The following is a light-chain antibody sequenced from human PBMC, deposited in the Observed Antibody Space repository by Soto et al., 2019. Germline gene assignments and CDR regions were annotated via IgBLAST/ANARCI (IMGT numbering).Light chain of an antibody. J-gene: IGLJ2*01. CDR2: DVS. CDR1: SSDVGGYNY. Sequence: QSALTQPASVSGSPGQSITISCTGTSSDVGGYNYVSWHQQHPGKAPKLMIYDVSNRPSGVSNRFSGSKSGNTASLTISRLQAEDEADYYCSSYTSSSTRVVFGGGTKLTVL. V-gene: IGLV2-14*01. CDR3: SSYTSSSTRVV.